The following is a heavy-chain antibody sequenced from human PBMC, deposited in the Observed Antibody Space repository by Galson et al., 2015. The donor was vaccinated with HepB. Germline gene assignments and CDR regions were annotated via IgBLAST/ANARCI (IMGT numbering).Heavy chain of an antibody. J-gene: IGHJ6*03. CDR3: ARDIVATIGYYYYYMDV. D-gene: IGHD5-12*01. Sequence: SVKVSCKASGYTFTSYYMHWVRQAPGQGLEWMGIINPSGGSTSYAQKFQGRVTMTRDTSTSTVYMELSSLRSEDTAVYYCARDIVATIGYYYYYMDVWGKGTTVTVSS. CDR1: GYTFTSYY. V-gene: IGHV1-46*01. CDR2: INPSGGST.